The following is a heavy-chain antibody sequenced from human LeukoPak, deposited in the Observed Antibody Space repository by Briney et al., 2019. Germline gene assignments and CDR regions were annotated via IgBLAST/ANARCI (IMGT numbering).Heavy chain of an antibody. D-gene: IGHD6-19*01. CDR1: GYTFTSYG. Sequence: ASVKVSCKASGYTFTSYGISWVRQAPGQGLEWMGWISAYNGNTNYAQKLQGRVTMTTDTSTSTAYMELRSLRSDDTAVYYCAREMGIRSHYSSGWLSFDYWGQGTLVTVSS. V-gene: IGHV1-18*01. J-gene: IGHJ4*02. CDR3: AREMGIRSHYSSGWLSFDY. CDR2: ISAYNGNT.